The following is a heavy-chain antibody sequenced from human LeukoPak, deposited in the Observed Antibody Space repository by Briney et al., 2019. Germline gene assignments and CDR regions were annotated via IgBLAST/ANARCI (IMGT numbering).Heavy chain of an antibody. D-gene: IGHD1-1*01. CDR1: GYTFTSYA. CDR2: ISAYNGNT. V-gene: IGHV1-18*04. CDR3: ARGWDWKDYYGMDV. Sequence: GASVKVSCKASGYTFTSYAMNWVRQAPGQGLEWMGWISAYNGNTNYAQKLQGRVTMTTDTSTSTAYMELRSLRSDDTAVYYCARGWDWKDYYGMDVWGQGTTVTVSS. J-gene: IGHJ6*02.